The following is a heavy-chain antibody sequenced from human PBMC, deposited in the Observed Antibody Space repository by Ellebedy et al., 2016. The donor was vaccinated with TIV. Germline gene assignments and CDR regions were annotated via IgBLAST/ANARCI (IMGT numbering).Heavy chain of an antibody. D-gene: IGHD5-12*01. J-gene: IGHJ4*02. CDR2: ISGSGGST. CDR3: ARDHGHYYRGYDEIPYFDF. V-gene: IGHV3-23*01. CDR1: GFTFSSYA. Sequence: GESLKISXAASGFTFSSYAMSWVRQAPGKGLEWVSAISGSGGSTYYADSVKGRFTISRDNSKNTLYLQMNSLRAEDTAVYYCARDHGHYYRGYDEIPYFDFWGQGTLVTVSS.